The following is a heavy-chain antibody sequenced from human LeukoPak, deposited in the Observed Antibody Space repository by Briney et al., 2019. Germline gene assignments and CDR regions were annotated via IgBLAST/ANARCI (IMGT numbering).Heavy chain of an antibody. CDR1: GFTLSSYA. CDR2: ISGSGGST. J-gene: IGHJ4*02. Sequence: PGGSLRLSCAASGFTLSSYAMSWVRQAPGKGLEWVSAISGSGGSTYYADSVKGLFIISRDNSKNTLYLQMNSLRAEDTAVYYCAKDALRYFDWLLLGFDYWGQGTLVTVSS. D-gene: IGHD3-9*01. CDR3: AKDALRYFDWLLLGFDY. V-gene: IGHV3-23*01.